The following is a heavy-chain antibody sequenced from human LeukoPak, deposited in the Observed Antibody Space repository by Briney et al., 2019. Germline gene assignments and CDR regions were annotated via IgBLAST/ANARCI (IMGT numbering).Heavy chain of an antibody. Sequence: ASVKVSCKASGGTFSSYAISWVRQAPGQGLEWMGWINPNSGGTNYAQKFQGRVTMTRDTSITTAYMELSSLRSDDTAVFYCASGTGSSGYDYWGQGTLVTVSS. D-gene: IGHD1-26*01. CDR1: GGTFSSYA. CDR3: ASGTGSSGYDY. J-gene: IGHJ4*02. CDR2: INPNSGGT. V-gene: IGHV1-2*02.